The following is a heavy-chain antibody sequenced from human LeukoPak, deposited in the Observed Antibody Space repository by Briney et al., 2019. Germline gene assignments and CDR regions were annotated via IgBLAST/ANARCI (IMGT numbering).Heavy chain of an antibody. D-gene: IGHD3-10*01. Sequence: GGSLRLSCTASGFTFSYYYMSWIRQTPGKGLELVSYISSSSDTIYYADSVKGRFTISRENAKNSLYLQMNSLRAEDTAVYYCASVLWFGGIFFDYWGQGTLVTVSS. CDR3: ASVLWFGGIFFDY. CDR2: ISSSSDTI. CDR1: GFTFSYYY. J-gene: IGHJ4*02. V-gene: IGHV3-11*01.